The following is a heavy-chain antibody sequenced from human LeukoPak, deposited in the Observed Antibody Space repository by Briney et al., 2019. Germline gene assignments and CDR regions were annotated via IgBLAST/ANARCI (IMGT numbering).Heavy chain of an antibody. V-gene: IGHV3-30*02. CDR1: GFTFSTYG. CDR2: IRYDGSNK. Sequence: GGSLRLSCAASGFTFSTYGMHWVRQAPGKGLEWVAFIRYDGSNKYYADSVKGRFTISRDNSKNTLYLQMNSLRADDTAVYYCARDLANYDSSGYLRFGYYYYYMDVWGKGTTVTVSS. CDR3: ARDLANYDSSGYLRFGYYYYYMDV. D-gene: IGHD3-22*01. J-gene: IGHJ6*03.